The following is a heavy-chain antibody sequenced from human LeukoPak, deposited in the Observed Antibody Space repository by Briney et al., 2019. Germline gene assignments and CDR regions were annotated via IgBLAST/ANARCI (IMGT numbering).Heavy chain of an antibody. CDR2: IKESGSEK. V-gene: IGHV3-7*03. J-gene: IGHJ4*02. CDR3: ARRLYSSGWFLDY. Sequence: GGSHRLSCAASGFKFSYYWMTWVRQAPGKGLEWLANIKESGSEKYYVDSVKGRFSISRDNSKNTLYLQMNSLRGEDTAMYFCARRLYSSGWFLDYWGQGSLVTVSS. D-gene: IGHD6-19*01. CDR1: GFKFSYYW.